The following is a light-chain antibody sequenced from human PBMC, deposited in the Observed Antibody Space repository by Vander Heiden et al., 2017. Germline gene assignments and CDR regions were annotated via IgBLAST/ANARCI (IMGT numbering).Light chain of an antibody. J-gene: IGKJ2*01. CDR1: QDIRTS. V-gene: IGKV1-33*01. CDR3: QQSAARPYT. CDR2: TAS. Sequence: DIQMTQSPSSLPASVGDRVTITCQASQDIRTSLNWYQQKPGEAPKLLIYTASNLKTGVPPRFSGRGAETDFTLTITNLQPADFATYFCQQSAARPYTFGQGTKVDIK.